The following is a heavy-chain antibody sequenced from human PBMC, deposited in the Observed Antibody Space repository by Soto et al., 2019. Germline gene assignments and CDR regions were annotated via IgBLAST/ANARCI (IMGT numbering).Heavy chain of an antibody. Sequence: LSLTCAVSGGSISSSNWWNWVRQPPGKGLEWIGEIHHSGSTNYNPSLKSRVTISVDKSKNQFSLKLNSVTAADTAVYYCARVRQGCSSTSCYFDPWGQGTLVTVSS. CDR2: IHHSGST. D-gene: IGHD2-2*01. CDR3: ARVRQGCSSTSCYFDP. J-gene: IGHJ5*02. CDR1: GGSISSSNW. V-gene: IGHV4-4*02.